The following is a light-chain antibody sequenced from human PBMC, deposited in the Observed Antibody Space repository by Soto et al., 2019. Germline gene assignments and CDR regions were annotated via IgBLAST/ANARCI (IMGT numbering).Light chain of an antibody. Sequence: IVLTQSPGTLSLSPGERATLSCRASQSVSSSYLAWYQQKPGQAPRLLIYGASSRATGIPDRFSGSGSGTDFTLTISRLEPEDFAVYYCQQYGGSFRVFGPRTKVAIK. J-gene: IGKJ3*01. CDR2: GAS. CDR1: QSVSSSY. V-gene: IGKV3-20*01. CDR3: QQYGGSFRV.